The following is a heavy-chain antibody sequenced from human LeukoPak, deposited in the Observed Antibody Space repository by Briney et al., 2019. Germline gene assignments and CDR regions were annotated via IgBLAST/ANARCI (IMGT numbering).Heavy chain of an antibody. CDR2: IYYSGST. V-gene: IGHV4-59*08. CDR3: ARLPHDSSGYYYFDY. J-gene: IGHJ4*02. Sequence: SETLSLTCTVSGGSISGYYWSWIRQPPGKGLEWIGYIYYSGSTNYNPSLKSRVTISVDTSKSQFSLKLSSVTATDTAVYYCARLPHDSSGYYYFDYWGQGTLVTVSS. CDR1: GGSISGYY. D-gene: IGHD3-22*01.